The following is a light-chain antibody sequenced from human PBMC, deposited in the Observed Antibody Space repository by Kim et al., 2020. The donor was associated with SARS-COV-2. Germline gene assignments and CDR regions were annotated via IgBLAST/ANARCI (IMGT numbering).Light chain of an antibody. CDR1: KLGDKY. V-gene: IGLV3-1*01. CDR2: QDS. CDR3: QAWDSSWV. Sequence: SYELTQPPSVSVSPGQTASITCSGDKLGDKYACWYQQKQGQSPVLVIYQDSKRPSGIPERFSGSNSGNTATLTISGTQAMDEADYYCQAWDSSWVFGGGTQLTVL. J-gene: IGLJ3*02.